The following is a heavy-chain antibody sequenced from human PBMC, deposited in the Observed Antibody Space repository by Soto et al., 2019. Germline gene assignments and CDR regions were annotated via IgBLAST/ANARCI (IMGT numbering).Heavy chain of an antibody. D-gene: IGHD2-21*02. J-gene: IGHJ5*02. CDR3: ARTVVVTDIHGP. CDR1: GGSISGGSFY. CDR2: ISYSGNT. V-gene: IGHV4-31*03. Sequence: LSLTCTVSGGSISGGSFYWSWIRQHPGKGLEWIGYISYSGNTYYNASLQSRISMSLDSSKNQFSLTLSSVTAADTAVYYCARTVVVTDIHGPWGQGTLVNVSS.